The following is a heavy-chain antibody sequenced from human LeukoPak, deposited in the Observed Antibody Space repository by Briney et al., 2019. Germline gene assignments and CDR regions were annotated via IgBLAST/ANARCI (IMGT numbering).Heavy chain of an antibody. CDR1: GFPFTSHW. D-gene: IGHD3-10*01. V-gene: IGHV3-7*01. CDR2: INSDGSEK. CDR3: ARNTITGYYYGMDV. J-gene: IGHJ6*02. Sequence: GGSLRLSCAASGFPFTSHWLSWFRQSPGRGLEWVAHINSDGSEKNYVDSVKGRFTISRDNARNSQFLQMNSLRAEDTAVFYCARNTITGYYYGMDVWGQGTTVTVSS.